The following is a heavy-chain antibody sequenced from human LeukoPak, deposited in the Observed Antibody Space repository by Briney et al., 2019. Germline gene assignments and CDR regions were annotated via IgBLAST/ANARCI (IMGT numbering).Heavy chain of an antibody. D-gene: IGHD1-20*01. CDR2: IYYSGST. V-gene: IGHV4-34*01. CDR1: GGSFSDYY. Sequence: SETLSLTCTVYGGSFSDYYWSWIRQPPGKGLEWIGSIYYSGSTYYKSSLKSRVTISADTSKNQFSLNLSSVTAADTAVYYCARLTGILYWYFDLWGRGTLVTVSS. CDR3: ARLTGILYWYFDL. J-gene: IGHJ2*01.